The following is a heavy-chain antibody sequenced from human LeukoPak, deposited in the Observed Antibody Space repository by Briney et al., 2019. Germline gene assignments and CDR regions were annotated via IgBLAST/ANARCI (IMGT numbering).Heavy chain of an antibody. CDR2: INHSGST. CDR1: GGSFSGYY. Sequence: SETLSLTCAVYGGSFSGYYWSWIRQPPGKGLERIGEINHSGSTNYNPSLKSRVTISVDTSKNQFSLKLSSVTAADTAVYYCARERSSWTWRGAFDIWGQGTMVTVSS. D-gene: IGHD6-13*01. CDR3: ARERSSWTWRGAFDI. V-gene: IGHV4-34*01. J-gene: IGHJ3*02.